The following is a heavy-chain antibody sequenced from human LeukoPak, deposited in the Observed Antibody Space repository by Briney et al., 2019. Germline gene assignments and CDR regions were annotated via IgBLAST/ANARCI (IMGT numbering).Heavy chain of an antibody. CDR3: ARDGQLYYDYVWGSYLDY. D-gene: IGHD3-16*02. CDR1: VFTFSSYP. Sequence: GGSLRLSCAASVFTFSSYPVHWVRQAPGKGLEGVAVISYDGSNKYYADSVKRRFTISRDNSKNTLYLQMNSLRAEDTAVYYCARDGQLYYDYVWGSYLDYWGQGTLVSISS. V-gene: IGHV3-30-3*01. J-gene: IGHJ4*02. CDR2: ISYDGSNK.